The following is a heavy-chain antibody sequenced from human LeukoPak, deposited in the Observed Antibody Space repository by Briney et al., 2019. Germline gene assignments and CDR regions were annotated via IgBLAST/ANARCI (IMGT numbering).Heavy chain of an antibody. D-gene: IGHD4-17*01. CDR1: VFTFNSYA. Sequence: GGSLRLSCAASVFTFNSYAMSCVRPAPGKGLECFSPINGSGGSTYYADSVKGTITSSRDNSKSALYPQMNSLGGEDTAVYRCAKERSLDYWGQGTLVTVSS. J-gene: IGHJ4*02. V-gene: IGHV3-23*01. CDR3: AKERSLDY. CDR2: INGSGGST.